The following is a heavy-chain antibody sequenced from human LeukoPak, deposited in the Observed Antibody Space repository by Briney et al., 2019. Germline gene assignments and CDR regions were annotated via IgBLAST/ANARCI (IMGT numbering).Heavy chain of an antibody. CDR2: IYTSGST. V-gene: IGHV4-4*07. CDR1: GGSISSYY. D-gene: IGHD6-13*01. J-gene: IGHJ4*02. Sequence: SETLSLTCTVSGGSISSYYWSWIRQPAGKGLEWIGRIYTSGSTNYNPSLKSRVTMSVDTSKNQFSLKLSSVTAADTAVYYWSRVSAAGFPFDYWGQGTLVTVSS. CDR3: SRVSAAGFPFDY.